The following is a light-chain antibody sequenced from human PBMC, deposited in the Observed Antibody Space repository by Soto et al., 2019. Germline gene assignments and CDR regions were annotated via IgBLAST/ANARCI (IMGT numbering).Light chain of an antibody. CDR2: EVS. V-gene: IGLV2-8*01. Sequence: QSALTQPPSASGSPGQSVTISCTETSSDVGGYNYVSWYQQHPGKAPKLMIYEVSKRPSGVPDRFSGSKSGNTASLTVSGLQAEDEADYYCSSYAGSHMGVVFGTGTKVTVL. CDR3: SSYAGSHMGVV. CDR1: SSDVGGYNY. J-gene: IGLJ1*01.